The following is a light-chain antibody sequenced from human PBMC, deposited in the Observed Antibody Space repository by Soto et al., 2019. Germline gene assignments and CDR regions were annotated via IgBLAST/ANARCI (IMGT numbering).Light chain of an antibody. Sequence: DVQMTHSPSTLSASVGDRVVITCRASQSISKWLAWYQQKPGRAPNFLIYDASTLESGVPSRFSGSGSGTEFTLTITNLQPDDFATFYCQQYSTFPRTFGKGTRWIS. CDR2: DAS. J-gene: IGKJ1*01. CDR3: QQYSTFPRT. V-gene: IGKV1-5*01. CDR1: QSISKW.